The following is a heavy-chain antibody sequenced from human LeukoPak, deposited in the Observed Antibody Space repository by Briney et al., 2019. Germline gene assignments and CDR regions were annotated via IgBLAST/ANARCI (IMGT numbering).Heavy chain of an antibody. CDR1: GGSFSGYY. CDR2: INHSGST. CDR3: ASHLEYFDY. V-gene: IGHV4-34*01. Sequence: SETLSLTCAVYGGSFSGYYWGWIRQPPGKGLEWIGEINHSGSTNYNPSLKSRVTISVDTSKNQFSLKLSSVTAADTAVYYCASHLEYFDYWGQGTLVTVSS. J-gene: IGHJ4*02.